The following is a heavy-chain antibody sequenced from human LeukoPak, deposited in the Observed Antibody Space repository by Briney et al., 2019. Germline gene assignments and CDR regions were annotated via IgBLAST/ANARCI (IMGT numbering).Heavy chain of an antibody. Sequence: ASVKVSCKATGYAFTSYGISWVRQAPGQGLEGMGWISAYKGNTNYAQKLQGRVTMTTDTSTSTAYMELRSLRSDDTAVYYCARRDPAYYTDFDYWGQGTLVTVSS. D-gene: IGHD1-26*01. CDR3: ARRDPAYYTDFDY. J-gene: IGHJ4*02. V-gene: IGHV1-18*01. CDR1: GYAFTSYG. CDR2: ISAYKGNT.